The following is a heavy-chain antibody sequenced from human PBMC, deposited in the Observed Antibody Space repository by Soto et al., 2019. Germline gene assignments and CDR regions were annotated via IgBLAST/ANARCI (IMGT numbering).Heavy chain of an antibody. V-gene: IGHV1-24*01. CDR3: ATLGGDSSGYSINWFDP. Sequence: ASVKVSCKVSGYTLTELSMHWVRQAPGKGLEWMGGFDPEDGETIYAQKFQGRVTMTEDTSTDTAYMELSSLRSEDTAVYYCATLGGDSSGYSINWFDPWGQGTLVTVS. CDR2: FDPEDGET. J-gene: IGHJ5*02. D-gene: IGHD6-19*01. CDR1: GYTLTELS.